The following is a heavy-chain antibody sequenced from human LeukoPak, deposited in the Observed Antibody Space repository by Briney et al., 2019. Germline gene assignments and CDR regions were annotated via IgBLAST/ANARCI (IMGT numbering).Heavy chain of an antibody. J-gene: IGHJ4*02. CDR3: ARESPLYDSSGYYAY. D-gene: IGHD3-22*01. V-gene: IGHV4-61*02. Sequence: PSETLSLTCTVSGGSISSGSYYWSWIRQPAGKGLEWIGRIYTSGSTNYNPSLKSRVTISVDTSKNQFSLKLSSVTAADTAVYYCARESPLYDSSGYYAYWGREPWSPSPQ. CDR1: GGSISSGSYY. CDR2: IYTSGST.